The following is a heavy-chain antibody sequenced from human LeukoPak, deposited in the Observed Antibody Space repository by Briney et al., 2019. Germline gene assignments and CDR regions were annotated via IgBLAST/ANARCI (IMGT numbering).Heavy chain of an antibody. Sequence: GGSLRLSCAASGFTFSSYSMNWVRQAPGKGLEWLSYISSSSIIYYADSVQGRSTISRDNAKNSLYLQMNSLRDEDTAVYYCARDSCSSTTCYVEGDWFDPWGQGTLVTVSS. CDR1: GFTFSSYS. CDR2: ISSSSII. D-gene: IGHD2-2*01. J-gene: IGHJ5*02. V-gene: IGHV3-48*02. CDR3: ARDSCSSTTCYVEGDWFDP.